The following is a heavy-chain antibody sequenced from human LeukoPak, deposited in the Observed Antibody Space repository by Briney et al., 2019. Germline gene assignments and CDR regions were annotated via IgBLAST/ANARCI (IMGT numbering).Heavy chain of an antibody. CDR2: ISSSSSTI. Sequence: GGSLRLSCAASGFTFSSYSMNWVRQAPGKGLEWVSYISSSSSTIYYADSVKGRFTISRDNAKNSLYLQMNSLRDEDTAVYYCARDRLTYYYDSSGYYPLYIDYWGQGTLVTVSS. CDR3: ARDRLTYYYDSSGYYPLYIDY. V-gene: IGHV3-48*02. CDR1: GFTFSSYS. J-gene: IGHJ4*02. D-gene: IGHD3-22*01.